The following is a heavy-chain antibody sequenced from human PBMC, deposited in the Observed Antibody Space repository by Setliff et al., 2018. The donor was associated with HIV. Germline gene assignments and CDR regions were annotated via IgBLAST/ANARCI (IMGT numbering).Heavy chain of an antibody. CDR2: VDPEDGET. J-gene: IGHJ5*02. V-gene: IGHV1-69-2*01. CDR1: GYTFTDYY. CDR3: ATDPPGKFGSYYSVWFDP. Sequence: ASVKVSCKASGYTFTDYYMHGVQQAPGKGLEWMGRVDPEDGETIYAEKFQGRVTITADTSTDTAYMELSSLRSEDTAVYYCATDPPGKFGSYYSVWFDPWGQGTLVTVSS. D-gene: IGHD1-26*01.